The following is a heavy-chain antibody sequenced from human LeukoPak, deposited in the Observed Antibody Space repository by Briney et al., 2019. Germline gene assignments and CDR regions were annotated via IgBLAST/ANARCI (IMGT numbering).Heavy chain of an antibody. CDR3: ARGLRYCSGGSCSYHFDY. J-gene: IGHJ4*02. D-gene: IGHD2-15*01. Sequence: ASVKVSCKASGYTFTSYDINWVRQATGQGLEWMGWMNPNSGNTGYAEKFQGRVTMTRNTSISTAYMELSSLRSEDTAVYYCARGLRYCSGGSCSYHFDYWGQGTLVTVSS. CDR1: GYTFTSYD. V-gene: IGHV1-8*01. CDR2: MNPNSGNT.